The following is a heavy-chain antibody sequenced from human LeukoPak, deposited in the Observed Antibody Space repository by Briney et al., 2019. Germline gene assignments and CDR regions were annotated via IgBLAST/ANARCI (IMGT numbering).Heavy chain of an antibody. CDR1: GGSISSGDYY. CDR3: ARDGPWKSDY. D-gene: IGHD1-1*01. Sequence: SETLSLTCTVSGGSISSGDYYWSWIRQPPGKGLEWIGSICSGGNICSNPSLESRVTISVDSSRSHFFLQLTSVTAADTAVYFCARDGPWKSDYWGQGTLVTVSS. V-gene: IGHV4-39*02. J-gene: IGHJ4*02. CDR2: ICSGGNI.